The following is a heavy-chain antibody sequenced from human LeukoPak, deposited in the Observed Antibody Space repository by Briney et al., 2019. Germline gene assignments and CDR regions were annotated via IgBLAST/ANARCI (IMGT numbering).Heavy chain of an antibody. CDR3: TRDTTSDTFDL. D-gene: IGHD1-1*01. CDR1: GLTFSSYS. CDR2: ISSTSTYI. J-gene: IGHJ3*01. V-gene: IGHV3-21*01. Sequence: GGSLRLSCAASGLTFSSYSMIWVRQAPGKGLEWVSSISSTSTYIYFADSVKGRFTISRDNAKNSLYLQMNSLRVEDTAVYYCTRDTTSDTFDLWGQGTMVTVSS.